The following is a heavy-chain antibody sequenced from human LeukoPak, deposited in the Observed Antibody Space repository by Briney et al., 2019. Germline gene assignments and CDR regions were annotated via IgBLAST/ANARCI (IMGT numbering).Heavy chain of an antibody. CDR1: GGTFNNSA. Sequence: SVKVSCKTSGGTFNNSAISWVRQAPGQGLEWLGGIMPLFGTAGYAQKFQGRVTITKAESTRTVYLELTSLTSDDTAVYYCARDVHGDYGSGWFDPWGQGTLVSVSS. D-gene: IGHD4-17*01. CDR2: IMPLFGTA. CDR3: ARDVHGDYGSGWFDP. V-gene: IGHV1-69*05. J-gene: IGHJ5*02.